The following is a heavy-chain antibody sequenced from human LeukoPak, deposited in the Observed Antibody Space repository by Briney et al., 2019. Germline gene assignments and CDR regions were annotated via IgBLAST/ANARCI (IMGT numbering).Heavy chain of an antibody. Sequence: ASVRVSCKASGYTFTNYYLHWVRQAPGHGLEWMAIINPSDGGAYYEQKLQGRVTVTRDTSTSTVYMELSSLRSEDTAVYYCARDTRTMTAVTRGQHYYYGLDVWGQGTTVTVSS. CDR3: ARDTRTMTAVTRGQHYYYGLDV. D-gene: IGHD4-17*01. V-gene: IGHV1-46*01. J-gene: IGHJ6*02. CDR2: INPSDGGA. CDR1: GYTFTNYY.